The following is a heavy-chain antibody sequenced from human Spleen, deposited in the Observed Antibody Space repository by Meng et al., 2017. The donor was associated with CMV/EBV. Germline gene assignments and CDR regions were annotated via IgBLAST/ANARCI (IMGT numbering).Heavy chain of an antibody. Sequence: SCKDSGYDFTDYGMSWMRQAAGQRIECMGWVSGYNGDTDYAQKLQGRFTMTRDTSTSTAYLELRSLRSDDTAVYFCARSVEMATIYDYWGQGTLVTVSS. CDR3: ARSVEMATIYDY. CDR2: VSGYNGDT. J-gene: IGHJ4*02. CDR1: GYDFTDYG. V-gene: IGHV1-18*01. D-gene: IGHD5-24*01.